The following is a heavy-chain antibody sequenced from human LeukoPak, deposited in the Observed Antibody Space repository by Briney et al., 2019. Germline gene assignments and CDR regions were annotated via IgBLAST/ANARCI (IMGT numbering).Heavy chain of an antibody. CDR1: GFTFSRLG. J-gene: IGHJ6*04. CDR3: GKEGGEFRGYLDV. V-gene: IGHV3-30*02. Sequence: GGSLRLSSATSGFTFSRLGMKWVRQAPGKGLEWVAVIHNDGTMGQYADSVKGRFTISKDFSRNTLHLQMHSLRDDDTAVYYCGKEGGEFRGYLDVWGKGTTVTVSS. CDR2: IHNDGTMG. D-gene: IGHD5-12*01.